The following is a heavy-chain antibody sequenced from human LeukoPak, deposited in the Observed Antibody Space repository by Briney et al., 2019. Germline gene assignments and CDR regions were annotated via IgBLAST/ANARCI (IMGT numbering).Heavy chain of an antibody. CDR3: ARDYWFDP. V-gene: IGHV3-7*01. CDR1: GFTFSSYW. J-gene: IGHJ5*02. CDR2: IKQDGSEK. Sequence: PGGSLRLSCAASGFTFSSYWVSWVRQAPGKGLEWVANIKQDGSEKYYVDSVKGRFTISRDNAKNSLYLQMNSLRAEDTAVYYCARDYWFDPWGQGTLVTVPS.